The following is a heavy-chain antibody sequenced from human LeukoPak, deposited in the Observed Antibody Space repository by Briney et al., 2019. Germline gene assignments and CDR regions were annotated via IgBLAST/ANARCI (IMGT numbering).Heavy chain of an antibody. CDR3: AREVSGWELGEFDY. CDR1: GGTFSSYA. J-gene: IGHJ4*02. Sequence: GASVKVSCKASGGTFSSYAFSWVRQAPGQGLEWMGWINPNSGGTNYAQKFQGRVTMTRDTSISTAYMELSRLRSDDTAVYYCAREVSGWELGEFDYWGQGTLVTVSS. V-gene: IGHV1-2*02. D-gene: IGHD1-26*01. CDR2: INPNSGGT.